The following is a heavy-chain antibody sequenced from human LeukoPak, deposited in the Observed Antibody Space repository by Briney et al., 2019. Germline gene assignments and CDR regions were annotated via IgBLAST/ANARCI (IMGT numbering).Heavy chain of an antibody. CDR1: GFTFSNAW. J-gene: IGHJ4*02. Sequence: GGSLRLSCAASGFTFSNAWMSWVRQAPGKGLEWVGRIKSKTDGGTTDYAAPVKGRFTISRDDSKNTLYLQMNSLKTEDTAVYYCTTEAWYYYGSGSYYMGFDYWGQGTLVTVSS. CDR3: TTEAWYYYGSGSYYMGFDY. V-gene: IGHV3-15*01. CDR2: IKSKTDGGTT. D-gene: IGHD3-10*01.